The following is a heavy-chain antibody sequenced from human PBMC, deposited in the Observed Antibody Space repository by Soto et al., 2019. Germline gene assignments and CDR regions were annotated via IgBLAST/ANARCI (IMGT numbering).Heavy chain of an antibody. V-gene: IGHV3-21*01. CDR1: GFSFRSYY. CDR2: ISSSSSYI. CDR3: PRSRVPAGGGGYYFYGMDV. J-gene: IGHJ6*02. Sequence: LRLSCAASGFSFRSYYMNWVRQAPGKGLEWVSSISSSSSYINYADSAKGRFTISRDNAKNSLYLQMNSLRAEDTAVYYCPRSRVPAGGGGYYFYGMDVWGQGTMVTVSS. D-gene: IGHD2-2*01.